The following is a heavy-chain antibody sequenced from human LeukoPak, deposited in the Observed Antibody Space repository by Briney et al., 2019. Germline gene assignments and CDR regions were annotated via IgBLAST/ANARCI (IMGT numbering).Heavy chain of an antibody. CDR2: IYYSGST. J-gene: IGHJ6*02. V-gene: IGHV4-59*01. CDR3: ARDLGPDFWSGYSYYYGMDV. D-gene: IGHD3-3*01. CDR1: GGSISSYY. Sequence: PSETLSLTCTVSGGSISSYYWSWIRQPPGKGLEWIGYIYYSGSTNYNPSLKSRVTISVDTSKNQFSLKLSSVTAADTAVYYCARDLGPDFWSGYSYYYGMDVWGQGTTVTVSS.